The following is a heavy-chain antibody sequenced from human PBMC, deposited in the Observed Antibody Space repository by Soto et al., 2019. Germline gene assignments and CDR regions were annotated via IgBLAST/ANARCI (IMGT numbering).Heavy chain of an antibody. CDR1: GFKFTGFG. CDR2: LSGSGESK. D-gene: IGHD1-7*01. CDR3: AKPIVRGWNYFQASAYEV. J-gene: IGHJ3*01. Sequence: EGQRLESGGGLVRPGGSVRLSCAASGFKFTGFGMHWVRQAPGKGLEWLAALSGSGESKYYAESVNGRLTISRDNYRDTLFLEVDRLRVELSVVYFCAKPIVRGWNYFQASAYEVWGPGKIVTVSS. V-gene: IGHV3-23*01.